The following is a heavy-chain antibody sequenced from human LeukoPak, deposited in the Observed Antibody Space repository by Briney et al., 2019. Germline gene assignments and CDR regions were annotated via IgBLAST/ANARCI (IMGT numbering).Heavy chain of an antibody. V-gene: IGHV4-4*07. CDR2: IYTSGST. J-gene: IGHJ4*02. CDR3: AREDNWNHDY. CDR1: GGSITNYY. D-gene: IGHD1-14*01. Sequence: SETLSLTCTVSGGSITNYYLSWIRQPAGKGLEWIGRIYTSGSTNYNPSLKSRVAMSVDTSKNQFSLKVSSVTAADTAVYYCAREDNWNHDYWGQGTLVTVSS.